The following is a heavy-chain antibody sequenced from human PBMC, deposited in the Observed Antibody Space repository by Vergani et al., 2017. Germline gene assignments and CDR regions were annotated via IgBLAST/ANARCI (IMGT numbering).Heavy chain of an antibody. J-gene: IGHJ3*02. D-gene: IGHD3-22*01. CDR1: GFTFSSYA. CDR3: ARDARELWFVERGDAFDI. V-gene: IGHV3-30-3*01. Sequence: VQLVESGGGVVQPGRSLRLSCAASGFTFSSYAMHWVRQAPGKGLEWVAVISYDGSNKYYADSVKGRFTISRDNSKNTLYLQMNSLRAEDTAVYYCARDARELWFVERGDAFDIWGQGTMVTVSS. CDR2: ISYDGSNK.